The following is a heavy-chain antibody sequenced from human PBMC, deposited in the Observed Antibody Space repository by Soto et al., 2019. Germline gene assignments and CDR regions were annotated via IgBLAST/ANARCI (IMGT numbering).Heavy chain of an antibody. CDR3: AKPDGDVYYFDY. V-gene: IGHV3-23*01. D-gene: IGHD4-17*01. CDR2: ISGSGGST. J-gene: IGHJ4*02. CDR1: GFTFSSYA. Sequence: GSLRLSCAASGFTFSSYAMSWVRQAPGKGLEWVSAISGSGGSTYYADSVKGRFTISRDNSKNTLYLQMNSLRAEDTAVYYCAKPDGDVYYFDYWGQGTLVTVSS.